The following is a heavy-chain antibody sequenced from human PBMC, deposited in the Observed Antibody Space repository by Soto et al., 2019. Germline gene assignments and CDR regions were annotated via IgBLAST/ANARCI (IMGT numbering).Heavy chain of an antibody. Sequence: QVQLVESGGGLVKPGGSLRLSCAASGLTLSDYYMTWIRQAPGKGLEWVSDISFSSRYTNYADSVKGRFTISRDNAKNSLYLQMKSLRAEDTAVYYCARDGYGFGKGYYLDHWGQGTLVTVSS. CDR2: ISFSSRYT. CDR1: GLTLSDYY. J-gene: IGHJ4*02. D-gene: IGHD5-18*01. V-gene: IGHV3-11*06. CDR3: ARDGYGFGKGYYLDH.